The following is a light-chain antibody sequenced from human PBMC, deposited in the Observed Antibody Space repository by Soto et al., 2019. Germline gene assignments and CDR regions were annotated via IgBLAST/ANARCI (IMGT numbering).Light chain of an antibody. CDR1: QSLLGSDGKTY. V-gene: IGKV2D-29*01. CDR2: EVS. J-gene: IGKJ4*01. CDR3: MQSVQFPRT. Sequence: DIVMTQTPLSLSVTPGQPASISCKSSQSLLGSDGKTYLSWYLQKPGHPPQLLIFEVSNHFSGVADRFSGSGSGTDFTLKISRVEAEDVGVYYCMQSVQFPRTCGGGTKVDSK.